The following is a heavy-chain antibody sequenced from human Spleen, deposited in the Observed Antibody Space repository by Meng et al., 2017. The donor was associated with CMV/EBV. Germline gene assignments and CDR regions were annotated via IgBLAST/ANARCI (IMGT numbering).Heavy chain of an antibody. V-gene: IGHV4-31*03. CDR3: ARYYFDTSGPSNWFDS. CDR1: GGPINSGVYY. J-gene: IGHJ5*01. D-gene: IGHD3-22*01. Sequence: LRLSCSVSGGPINSGVYYWGWIRQLPGKGLEWIGYMHYSGTTYHNPSLKSRVTISIDTSKNQSSLKLSSVTAADTAVYYCARYYFDTSGPSNWFDSWGQGTLVTVSS. CDR2: MHYSGTT.